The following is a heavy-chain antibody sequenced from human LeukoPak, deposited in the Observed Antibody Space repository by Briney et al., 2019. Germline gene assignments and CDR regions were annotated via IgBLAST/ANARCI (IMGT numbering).Heavy chain of an antibody. D-gene: IGHD1-1*01. Sequence: SQTLSLTCAIFGDSVSNNGAAWNWIRQSPSRGFEWLGRTYYRPKWFYDYAVSVRSRIIISPDTFQNQFSLQLSSMTPDDTAVYYCTRDPPNDQSYDVWSQGTLVTVSS. CDR3: TRDPPNDQSYDV. CDR1: GDSVSNNGAA. CDR2: TYYRPKWFY. V-gene: IGHV6-1*01. J-gene: IGHJ4*02.